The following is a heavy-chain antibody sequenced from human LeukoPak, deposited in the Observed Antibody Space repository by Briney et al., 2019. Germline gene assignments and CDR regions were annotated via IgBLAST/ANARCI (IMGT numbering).Heavy chain of an antibody. CDR1: GFTFSYYY. Sequence: PGGSLRLSCAASGFTFSYYYMSWIRQAPGKGLEWVSYISSGSSHTNQADSVKGRFTISRDNAKNSLFLQMNSLRAEDTAVYYCARGGSAALDDPFDIWGQGTMVIVSS. CDR2: ISSGSSHT. CDR3: ARGGSAALDDPFDI. J-gene: IGHJ3*02. D-gene: IGHD6-13*01. V-gene: IGHV3-11*05.